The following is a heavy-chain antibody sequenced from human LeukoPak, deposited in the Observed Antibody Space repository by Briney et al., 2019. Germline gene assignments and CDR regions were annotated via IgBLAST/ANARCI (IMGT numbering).Heavy chain of an antibody. CDR1: GASISNYY. CDR3: ARLGSYHDF. V-gene: IGHV4-4*09. J-gene: IGHJ4*02. Sequence: SETLSVTCNVSGASISNYYWSWIRQTPEKGQEWMGHIHAMRASRYYPSLESRLTLSIDTSRNHLSLNVSTVTAADTAVYFCARLGSYHDFWGKGALVTVSS. CDR2: IHAMRAS. D-gene: IGHD1-26*01.